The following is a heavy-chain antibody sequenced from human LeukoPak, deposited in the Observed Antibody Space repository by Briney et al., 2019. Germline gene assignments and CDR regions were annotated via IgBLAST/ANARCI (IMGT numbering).Heavy chain of an antibody. CDR2: IWHDGSHK. D-gene: IGHD3-10*01. J-gene: IGHJ4*02. CDR1: LYSSDTNA. Sequence: GGAPRLSSAAPLYSSDTNATHWGCPAPDRRVEWGALIWHDGSHKFYSNSVRGQFTISRDNSKNTVYLQMNNLRPDDTAVYYCAREIFGSGSYPDFWGQGTLVTVSS. V-gene: IGHV3-33*01. CDR3: AREIFGSGSYPDF.